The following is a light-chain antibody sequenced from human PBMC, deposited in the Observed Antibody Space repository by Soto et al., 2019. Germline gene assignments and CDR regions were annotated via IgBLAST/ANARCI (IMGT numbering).Light chain of an antibody. CDR1: QSVSYN. J-gene: IGKJ4*01. Sequence: EIVLTQSPATLSVSPGETDTLSCRASQSVSYNLAWYQQKHGQSPRLLIYGALTRATVIPARFSGSASRTEFTITISILQSEDFAVYYCQHYNKWPPLTFGGGTKVEIK. V-gene: IGKV3-15*01. CDR2: GAL. CDR3: QHYNKWPPLT.